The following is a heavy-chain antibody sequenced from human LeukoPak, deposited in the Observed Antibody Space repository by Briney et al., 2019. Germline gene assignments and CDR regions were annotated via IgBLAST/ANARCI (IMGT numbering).Heavy chain of an antibody. V-gene: IGHV4-59*08. CDR1: GGSITSYYY. CDR2: IYYSGST. D-gene: IGHD2-15*01. CDR3: ARALTEDIVVLLVATTWFDP. Sequence: SETLSLTCTVSGGSITSYYYWSWIRQPPGKGLEWIGYIYYSGSTNYNPSLKSRVTISVDTSKNQFSLKLSSVTAADTAVYYCARALTEDIVVLLVATTWFDPWGQGTLVTVSS. J-gene: IGHJ5*02.